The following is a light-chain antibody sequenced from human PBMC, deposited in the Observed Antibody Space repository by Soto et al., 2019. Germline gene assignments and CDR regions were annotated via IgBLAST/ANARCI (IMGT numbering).Light chain of an antibody. CDR2: EVS. V-gene: IGLV2-14*01. CDR1: SSDVGGYNY. Sequence: QSALTQPASVSGSPGQSITISCTGTSSDVGGYNYVSWYQQHPGKAPKLMIYEVSNRPSGVSNRFSGSKSGNTASLTISGLQAEDEAESYCSSYTSSSTLVFGTGTKLTVL. CDR3: SSYTSSSTLV. J-gene: IGLJ1*01.